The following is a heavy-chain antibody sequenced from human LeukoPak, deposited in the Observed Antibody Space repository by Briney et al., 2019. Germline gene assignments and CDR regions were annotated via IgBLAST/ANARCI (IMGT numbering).Heavy chain of an antibody. D-gene: IGHD5-18*01. V-gene: IGHV1-3*01. CDR2: INAGNGNT. Sequence: ASVRVSCKTSGYTFTRYAMHWVREAPGQRLEWMGWINAGNGNTKYSQKFQGRDTITRDTSASTAYMELSSLRSEDTAVYYCARGSSQLWPLDYWGQGTLVTVSS. J-gene: IGHJ4*02. CDR3: ARGSSQLWPLDY. CDR1: GYTFTRYA.